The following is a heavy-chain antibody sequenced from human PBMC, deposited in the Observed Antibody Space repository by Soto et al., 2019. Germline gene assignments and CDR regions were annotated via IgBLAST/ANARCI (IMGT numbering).Heavy chain of an antibody. J-gene: IGHJ3*02. CDR3: ARHRSQWLSVGEHEGFDI. Sequence: GESLKISCQASGYSFVTYWIGWVRQMPGKGLEWMGIIYPGNSETKYSPPFQGQVTFSVDKSNSTAYLQWSTLKASDTATYYCARHRSQWLSVGEHEGFDIWVLGTRVTVSS. V-gene: IGHV5-51*01. CDR2: IYPGNSET. D-gene: IGHD6-19*01. CDR1: GYSFVTYW.